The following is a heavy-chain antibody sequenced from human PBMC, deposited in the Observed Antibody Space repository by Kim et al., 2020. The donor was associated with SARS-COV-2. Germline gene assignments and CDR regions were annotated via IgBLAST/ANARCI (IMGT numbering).Heavy chain of an antibody. CDR3: ARASVGYGYGEFDY. CDR2: IYTSGST. J-gene: IGHJ4*02. D-gene: IGHD5-18*01. CDR1: GGSISSYY. Sequence: SETLSLTCTVSGGSISSYYWSWIRQPAGKGLEWIGRIYTSGSTNYNPSLKSRVTMSVDPSKNQFSLKLSSVTAADTAVYYCARASVGYGYGEFDYWGQGTLVTVSS. V-gene: IGHV4-4*07.